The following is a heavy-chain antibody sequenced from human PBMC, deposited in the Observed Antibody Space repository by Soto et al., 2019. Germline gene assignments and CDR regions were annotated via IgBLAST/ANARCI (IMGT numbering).Heavy chain of an antibody. CDR3: ARDSRRSWNYYYGMDV. Sequence: QVQLVESGGGVVQPGRSLRLSCAASGFTFSSYGMHWVRQAPGKGLEWVAVIWYDGSNKYYADSVKGRFTISRDNSKNTLYLQMNSLRAEDTAVYYCARDSRRSWNYYYGMDVWGQGTTVTVSS. CDR2: IWYDGSNK. CDR1: GFTFSSYG. V-gene: IGHV3-33*01. J-gene: IGHJ6*02. D-gene: IGHD6-13*01.